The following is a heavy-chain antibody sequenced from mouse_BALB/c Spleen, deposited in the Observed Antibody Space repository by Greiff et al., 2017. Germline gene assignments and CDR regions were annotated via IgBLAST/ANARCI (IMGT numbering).Heavy chain of an antibody. V-gene: IGHV5-6-4*01. CDR2: ISSGGSYT. CDR3: TREVTTGMDY. D-gene: IGHD2-2*01. J-gene: IGHJ4*01. Sequence: DVMLVESGGGLVKPGGSLKLSCAASGFTFSSYTMSWVRQTPEKRLEWVATISSGGSYTYYPDSVKGRFTISRDNAKNTLYLQMSSLKSEDTAMYYCTREVTTGMDYWGQGTSVTVSS. CDR1: GFTFSSYT.